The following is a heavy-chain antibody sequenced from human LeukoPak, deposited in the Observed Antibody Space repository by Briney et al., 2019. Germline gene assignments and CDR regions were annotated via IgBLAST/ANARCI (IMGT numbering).Heavy chain of an antibody. D-gene: IGHD6-13*01. CDR3: ARRLAGTEDY. CDR2: IYYSGSS. J-gene: IGHJ4*02. Sequence: ETLSLTCTVSGGSISSSSYYWGWIRQPPGKGLEWIGSIYYSGSSYYNPSLKSRVTISVDTSKNQFSLKLSSVTAADTAVYYRARRLAGTEDYWGQGILVTVSS. V-gene: IGHV4-39*01. CDR1: GGSISSSSYY.